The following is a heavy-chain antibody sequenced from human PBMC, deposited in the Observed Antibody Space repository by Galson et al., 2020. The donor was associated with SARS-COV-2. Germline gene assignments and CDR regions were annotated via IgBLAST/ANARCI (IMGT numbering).Heavy chain of an antibody. CDR2: ISSSGSTI. Sequence: GGSLRLSCAASGFTFSSYEMNWVRQAPGKGLEWVSYISSSGSTIYYADSVKGRFTISRDNAKNSLYLQMNSLRAEDTAVYYCARELNDILTGYYGSPDYWGQGTLVTVSS. D-gene: IGHD3-9*01. CDR3: ARELNDILTGYYGSPDY. CDR1: GFTFSSYE. J-gene: IGHJ4*02. V-gene: IGHV3-48*03.